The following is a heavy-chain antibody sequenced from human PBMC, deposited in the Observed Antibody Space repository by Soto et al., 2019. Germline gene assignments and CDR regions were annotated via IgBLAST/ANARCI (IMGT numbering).Heavy chain of an antibody. CDR3: ARFTCTNGVCYFGFDY. D-gene: IGHD2-8*01. V-gene: IGHV1-8*01. J-gene: IGHJ4*02. Sequence: GASVKVSCKDSGYTFTSYDINWVRQATGQGLEWMGWMNPNSGNTGYAQKFQGRVTMTRNTSISTAYMELSSLRSEDTAVYYCARFTCTNGVCYFGFDYWGQGTLVTVSS. CDR1: GYTFTSYD. CDR2: MNPNSGNT.